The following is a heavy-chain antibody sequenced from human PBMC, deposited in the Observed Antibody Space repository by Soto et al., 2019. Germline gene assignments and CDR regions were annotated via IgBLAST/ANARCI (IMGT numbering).Heavy chain of an antibody. CDR2: IYQDESRK. Sequence: GGSLRLSCVASGLTFSNYWMTWVRQTPGKGLEWVANIYQDESRKNYVDSVKGRFIISRDNRRNSVYLQMNSLTADDTGIYYCATDILIRDYWGQRTRVTVSS. CDR3: ATDILIRDY. D-gene: IGHD2-21*01. CDR1: GLTFSNYW. J-gene: IGHJ4*02. V-gene: IGHV3-7*03.